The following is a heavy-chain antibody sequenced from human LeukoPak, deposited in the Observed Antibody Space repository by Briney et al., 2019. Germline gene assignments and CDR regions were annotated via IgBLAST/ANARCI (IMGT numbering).Heavy chain of an antibody. CDR1: GGSISSYY. V-gene: IGHV4-59*01. CDR2: IYYSGST. CDR3: ARRDGYKKYYFDY. D-gene: IGHD5-24*01. Sequence: SETLSITCTVSGGSISSYYWSWIRQPPGKGLEWIGYIYYSGSTNYNPSLKSRVTISVDTSKNQFSLKLSSVTAADAAVYYCARRDGYKKYYFDYWGQGTLVTVSS. J-gene: IGHJ4*02.